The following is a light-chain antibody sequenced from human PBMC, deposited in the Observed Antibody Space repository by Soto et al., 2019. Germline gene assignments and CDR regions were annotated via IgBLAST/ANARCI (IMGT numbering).Light chain of an antibody. J-gene: IGLJ1*01. Sequence: QSALTQPPSVSGAPGQMVTISCTGSSSNIGAGYDVHWYQQLPGTAPKLLIFGNGNRPSGVPDRFSGSKSDTSASLAITGLQAEDEADYYCQTYDSSLSGLFVFGTGTKVTVL. CDR1: SSNIGAGYD. CDR3: QTYDSSLSGLFV. CDR2: GNG. V-gene: IGLV1-40*01.